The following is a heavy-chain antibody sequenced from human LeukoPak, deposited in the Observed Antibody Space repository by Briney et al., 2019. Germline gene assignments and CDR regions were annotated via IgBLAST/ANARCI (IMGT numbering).Heavy chain of an antibody. V-gene: IGHV3-48*04. D-gene: IGHD3-10*02. CDR2: ISSSGSTI. Sequence: GASVKVSCKASGGTFNSYGMNWVRQAPGKGLEWVSYISSSGSTIYYANSVKGRFTISRDNAKNLLYLQMNSLRAEDTAVYYCAELGITMIGGVWGKGTTVTISS. J-gene: IGHJ6*04. CDR1: GGTFNSYG. CDR3: AELGITMIGGV.